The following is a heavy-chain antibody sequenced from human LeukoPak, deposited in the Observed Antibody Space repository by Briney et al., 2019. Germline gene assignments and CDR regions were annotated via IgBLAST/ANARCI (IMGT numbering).Heavy chain of an antibody. CDR1: GSKLTEFS. Sequence: ASVKVSCKVFGSKLTEFSMHWVRQAPGKGLEWMGGFGPELGETLYAQNFQGRVAVTEDRATDTAYMELRSLRSDDTAVYYCARDREDSGYDWLHAFDIWGQGTMVTVSS. CDR2: FGPELGET. J-gene: IGHJ3*02. V-gene: IGHV1-24*01. CDR3: ARDREDSGYDWLHAFDI. D-gene: IGHD5-12*01.